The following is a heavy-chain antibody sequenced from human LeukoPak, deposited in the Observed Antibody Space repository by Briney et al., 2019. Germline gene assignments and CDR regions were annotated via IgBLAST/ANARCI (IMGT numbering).Heavy chain of an antibody. V-gene: IGHV3-21*01. J-gene: IGHJ4*02. CDR3: ARAGRYFDWPIN. Sequence: GGSLRLSRAASGFTLSSYSMNWLRQAPGKGLEWVSTISSSSSYIYYADSVKCRFTISRDNAKNSLYLQMNSLRAEDTAVYYCARAGRYFDWPINWGQGTLVTVSS. CDR1: GFTLSSYS. CDR2: ISSSSSYI. D-gene: IGHD3-9*01.